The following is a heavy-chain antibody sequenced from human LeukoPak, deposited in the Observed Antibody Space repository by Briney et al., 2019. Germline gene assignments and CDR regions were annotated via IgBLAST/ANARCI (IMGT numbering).Heavy chain of an antibody. D-gene: IGHD6-19*01. Sequence: GGSLRLSCAAYGFTFSSYGMHWVRQAPGKGLEWVAVIWYDGSNKYYADSVKGRFTISRDNSKNTLYLQMNSLRAEDTAVYYCVKDGLDSSGWYPFDYWGQGTLVTVSS. CDR1: GFTFSSYG. J-gene: IGHJ4*02. CDR2: IWYDGSNK. CDR3: VKDGLDSSGWYPFDY. V-gene: IGHV3-30*02.